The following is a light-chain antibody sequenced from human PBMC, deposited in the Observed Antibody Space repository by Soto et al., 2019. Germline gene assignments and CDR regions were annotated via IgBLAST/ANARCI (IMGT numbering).Light chain of an antibody. CDR2: WAS. V-gene: IGKV4-1*01. CDR1: QTVLYSSNNKNH. CDR3: QQYYSTPRT. J-gene: IGKJ1*01. Sequence: DIVMTQSPDSLSVSLGERATINCKSSQTVLYSSNNKNHLAWYQQRPGQPPKLIFSWASTRESGVPDRFSASGSGTDFTLSIGSLQAEDVAVYYCQQYYSTPRTLGQGTKVDIK.